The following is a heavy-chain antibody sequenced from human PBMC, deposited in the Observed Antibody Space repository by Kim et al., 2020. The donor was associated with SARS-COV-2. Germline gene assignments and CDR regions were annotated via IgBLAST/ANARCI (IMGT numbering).Heavy chain of an antibody. CDR1: GGSFSGYY. CDR3: ARGVRCSSTSCYGNAFDI. V-gene: IGHV4-34*01. D-gene: IGHD2-2*01. Sequence: SETLSLTCAVYGGSFSGYYWSWIRQPPGKGLEWIGEINHSGSTNYNPSLKSRVTISVDTSKNQFSLKLSSVTAADTAVYYCARGVRCSSTSCYGNAFDIWGQGTMVTVSS. CDR2: INHSGST. J-gene: IGHJ3*02.